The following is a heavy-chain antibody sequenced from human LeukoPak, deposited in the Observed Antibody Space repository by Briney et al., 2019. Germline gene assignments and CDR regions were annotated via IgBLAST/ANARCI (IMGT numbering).Heavy chain of an antibody. Sequence: GRSLRLSCAASGFIFSDYYMSWIRQAPGKGLEWVSYISSSGSTIDYADSVKGRFTISRDNAKKSLYLQMNSLRAEDTAVYYCARGIRGYSGLVVHWGQGTLVTVSS. CDR1: GFIFSDYY. D-gene: IGHD5-12*01. V-gene: IGHV3-11*04. CDR3: ARGIRGYSGLVVH. J-gene: IGHJ4*02. CDR2: ISSSGSTI.